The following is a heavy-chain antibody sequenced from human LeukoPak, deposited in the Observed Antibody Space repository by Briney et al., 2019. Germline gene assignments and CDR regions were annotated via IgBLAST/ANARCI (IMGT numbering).Heavy chain of an antibody. V-gene: IGHV3-33*01. CDR3: ARDTGYYDSSGYSPDY. CDR2: IWYDGSNK. D-gene: IGHD3-22*01. J-gene: IGHJ4*02. CDR1: GFTFSSYG. Sequence: GGSPRLSCAASGFTFSSYGMHWVRQAPGKGLEWVAVIWYDGSNKYYADSVKGRFTISRDNSKNTLYLQMNSLRAEDTAVYYCARDTGYYDSSGYSPDYWGQGTLVTVSS.